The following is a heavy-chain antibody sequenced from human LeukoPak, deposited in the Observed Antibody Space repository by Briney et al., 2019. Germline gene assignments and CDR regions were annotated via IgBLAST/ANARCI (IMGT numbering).Heavy chain of an antibody. D-gene: IGHD2-21*02. CDR1: GGSLSYYY. J-gene: IGHJ4*02. Sequence: SETLSLTCAVYGGSLSYYYWSWIRQPPEKGLEWIGEINRSGSTNYNPSLKSRVSIPVDTSKNQFSLKLSSVTAADTAVYYCARGGFYCGDDCYVDYWGQGTLVTVSS. CDR3: ARGGFYCGDDCYVDY. CDR2: INRSGST. V-gene: IGHV4-34*01.